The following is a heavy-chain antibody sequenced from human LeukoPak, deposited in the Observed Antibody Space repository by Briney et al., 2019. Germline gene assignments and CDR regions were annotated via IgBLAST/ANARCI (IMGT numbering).Heavy chain of an antibody. Sequence: GGSLRLSCAASGFTFSTNAMSWVRQAPGKGLEWVSGITGSDIRTYNADSAEGRFTITRDNSKSALYLQMNNLRAEDTAVYYCARDAYSGSYCFDYWGQGTLVTVSS. J-gene: IGHJ4*02. CDR2: ITGSDIRT. CDR1: GFTFSTNA. CDR3: ARDAYSGSYCFDY. D-gene: IGHD1-26*01. V-gene: IGHV3-23*01.